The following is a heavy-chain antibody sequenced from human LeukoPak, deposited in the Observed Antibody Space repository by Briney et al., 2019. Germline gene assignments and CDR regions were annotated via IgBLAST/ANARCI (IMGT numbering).Heavy chain of an antibody. V-gene: IGHV1-8*03. CDR3: ARSGTGDEWIGVDH. CDR2: MNPNSGNT. J-gene: IGHJ4*02. CDR1: GYTFTGYY. D-gene: IGHD3-10*01. Sequence: GASVKVSCKASGYTFTGYYMHWVRQATGQGLEWMGWMNPNSGNTGYAQKFQGRVAITTDTSISTAYMELSSLISEDTAVYYCARSGTGDEWIGVDHWGQGTLVTVSS.